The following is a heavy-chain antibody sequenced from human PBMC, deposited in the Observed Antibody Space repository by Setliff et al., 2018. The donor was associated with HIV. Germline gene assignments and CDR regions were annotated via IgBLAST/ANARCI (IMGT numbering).Heavy chain of an antibody. V-gene: IGHV3-53*01. CDR1: GFTVSSNY. D-gene: IGHD3-9*01. CDR3: ARGNDWLWHYFDY. J-gene: IGHJ4*02. Sequence: PGGSLRLSCAASGFTVSSNYMSWVRQAPGKGLEWVSVIYSGGSTYYADSVKGRFTISRDNSKNTLYLQMNSLRAEDTAVYYCARGNDWLWHYFDYWGQGTLVTV. CDR2: IYSGGST.